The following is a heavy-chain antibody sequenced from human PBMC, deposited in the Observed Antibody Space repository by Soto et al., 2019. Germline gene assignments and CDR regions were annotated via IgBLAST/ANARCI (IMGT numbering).Heavy chain of an antibody. J-gene: IGHJ4*02. CDR1: GFTLSSHA. V-gene: IGHV3-21*01. CDR3: ARSSDYNYYFYY. CDR2: LSSSSSYI. D-gene: IGHD3-22*01. Sequence: GGSLRLSCAASGFTLSSHAINWVRQAPGKGLEWVSFLSSSSSYIYYADSVKGRFTISRDNAKNSLYLQMNSLRAEDTAVYYCARSSDYNYYFYYWGQGALVTVSS.